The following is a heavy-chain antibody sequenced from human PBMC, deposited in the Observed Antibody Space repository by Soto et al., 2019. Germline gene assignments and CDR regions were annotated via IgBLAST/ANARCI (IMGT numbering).Heavy chain of an antibody. J-gene: IGHJ6*03. D-gene: IGHD3-10*01. CDR1: GYSFTSYW. CDR3: ARGRDPSPYGCAYPYYYYYYMDV. V-gene: IGHV5-51*01. Sequence: GESLKISCKGSGYSFTSYWIGWVRQMPGKGLEWMGIIYPGDSDTRYSPSFQGQVTISADKSISTAYLQWSSLKASDTAMYYCARGRDPSPYGCAYPYYYYYYMDVWGKGTTVTVSS. CDR2: IYPGDSDT.